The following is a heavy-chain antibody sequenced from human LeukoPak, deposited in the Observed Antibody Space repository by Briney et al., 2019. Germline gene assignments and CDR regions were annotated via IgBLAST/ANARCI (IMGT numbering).Heavy chain of an antibody. CDR2: MNPNSGNT. V-gene: IGHV1-8*03. J-gene: IGHJ4*02. CDR1: GYTFTIYD. CDR3: ARGSTYCSSTSCYTGATDY. Sequence: ASVKVSCKASGYTFTIYDINWVRQATGQGLEWMGWMNPNSGNTGYAQKFQGRVTITRNTSISTAYMELSSLRSEDTAVYYCARGSTYCSSTSCYTGATDYWGQGTLVTVSS. D-gene: IGHD2-2*02.